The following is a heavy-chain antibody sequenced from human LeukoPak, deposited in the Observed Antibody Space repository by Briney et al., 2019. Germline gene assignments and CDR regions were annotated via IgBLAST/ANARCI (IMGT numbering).Heavy chain of an antibody. CDR3: ATWNDNSGYYFDY. CDR2: IYYSGST. V-gene: IGHV4-59*01. J-gene: IGHJ4*02. CDR1: GGSISSYY. D-gene: IGHD3-22*01. Sequence: NPSETLSLTCTVSGGSISSYYWSWIRQPPGEGLEWIGYIYYSGSTNYNPSLKSRVTISVDTSKNQFSLKLSSVTAADTAVYYCATWNDNSGYYFDYWGQGTLVTVSS.